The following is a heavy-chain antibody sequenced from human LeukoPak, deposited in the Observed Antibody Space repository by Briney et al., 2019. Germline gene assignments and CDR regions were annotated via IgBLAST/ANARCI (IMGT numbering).Heavy chain of an antibody. CDR1: GYTFTGYY. V-gene: IGHV1-18*04. CDR3: ARVRPPNIVDSVMDYKYYHDMDV. J-gene: IGHJ6*02. Sequence: GASVKVSCKASGYTFTGYYMHWVRQAPGQGLEWMGWISPYNGNTEYGQKVQGRVTMTTDRPTTTASMELRSLRSDDTAMYYCARVRPPNIVDSVMDYKYYHDMDVWGQGTTVTVSS. D-gene: IGHD5-18*01. CDR2: ISPYNGNT.